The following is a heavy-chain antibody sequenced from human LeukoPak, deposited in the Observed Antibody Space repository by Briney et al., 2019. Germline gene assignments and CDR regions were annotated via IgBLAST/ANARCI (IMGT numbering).Heavy chain of an antibody. CDR3: ARGRPPYYFDY. CDR2: IYSSGSK. V-gene: IGHV4-59*11. J-gene: IGHJ4*02. CDR1: GGSLNNHY. Sequence: SETLSLTRTVSGGSLNNHYWSWIRQTPGKGLEWIGYIYSSGSKNYNPSLKSRVTISVDTSKNQISLNLSSVTAADTAVYYCARGRPPYYFDYWGQGTLVTVSS.